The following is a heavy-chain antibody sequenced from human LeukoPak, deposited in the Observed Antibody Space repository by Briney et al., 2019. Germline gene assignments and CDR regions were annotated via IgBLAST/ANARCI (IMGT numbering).Heavy chain of an antibody. CDR3: AATRVCGGVLLRPNCLYFED. CDR1: GFTFNNYV. J-gene: IGHJ4*02. V-gene: IGHV3-23*01. Sequence: GGSLRLSCAASGFTFNNYVMSWVRQAPGRGLEWVSGIDYAGGSTNYADSVQGRLTVSRDNSKNTLYLQMNSLRAEDTAIYYCAATRVCGGVLLRPNCLYFEDWGQGTLVTVSS. CDR2: IDYAGGST. D-gene: IGHD3-10*01.